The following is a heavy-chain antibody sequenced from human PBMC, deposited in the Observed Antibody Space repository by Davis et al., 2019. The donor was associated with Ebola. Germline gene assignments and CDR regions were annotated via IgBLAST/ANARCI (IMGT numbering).Heavy chain of an antibody. CDR2: IGVYNGKT. V-gene: IGHV1-18*01. D-gene: IGHD3-3*01. CDR3: ARVGDPRFHAMDV. CDR1: GYSFTTYG. Sequence: AASVKVSCKATGYSFTTYGLSWVRQARGQGLEWVGWIGVYNGKTDYAPKFKGRVDMTADFSTNTVHMELRSLRSDDTAVYYCARVGDPRFHAMDVWGKGTTVTVAP. J-gene: IGHJ6*04.